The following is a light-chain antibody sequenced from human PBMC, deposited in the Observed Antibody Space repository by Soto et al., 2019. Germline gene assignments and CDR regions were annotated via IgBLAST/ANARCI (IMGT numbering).Light chain of an antibody. V-gene: IGLV2-8*01. J-gene: IGLJ1*01. CDR3: SSYGGYNNVV. Sequence: ALTQPPSASGSPGQSVTISCTGTSSDVGGYNYVSWFQQHPGKAPKLIIHEVNQRPSGVPDRFSGSKSGNTASLTVSGLQAEDEGTYYCSSYGGYNNVVFGTGTKV. CDR1: SSDVGGYNY. CDR2: EVN.